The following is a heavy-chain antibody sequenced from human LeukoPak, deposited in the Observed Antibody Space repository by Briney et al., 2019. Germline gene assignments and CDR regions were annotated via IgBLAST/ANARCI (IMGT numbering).Heavy chain of an antibody. CDR3: ASLYCSSTSCLL. CDR1: GFTFSSYS. V-gene: IGHV3-21*01. CDR2: ISSSSSYI. D-gene: IGHD2-2*01. Sequence: PGGSLRLPCAASGFTFSSYSMNWVRQAPGKGLEWVSSISSSSSYIYYADSVKGRFTISRDNAKNSLYLQMNSLRAEDTAVYYCASLYCSSTSCLLWGQGTLVTVSS. J-gene: IGHJ4*02.